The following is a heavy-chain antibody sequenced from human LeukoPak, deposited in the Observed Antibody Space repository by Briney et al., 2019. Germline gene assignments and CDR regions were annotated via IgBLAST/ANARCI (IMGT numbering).Heavy chain of an antibody. J-gene: IGHJ4*02. CDR2: IYNDGGT. V-gene: IGHV3-53*01. Sequence: GGSLRLSCAGSGFRFDDPYMNWVRQAPGKGLEWVSVIYNDGGTYYADSVKGRFTISRDNSKNTVYLQINGLRAEDTAIYYCAKSVIPAARIHYWGQGTLVTVSS. D-gene: IGHD2-2*01. CDR1: GFRFDDPY. CDR3: AKSVIPAARIHY.